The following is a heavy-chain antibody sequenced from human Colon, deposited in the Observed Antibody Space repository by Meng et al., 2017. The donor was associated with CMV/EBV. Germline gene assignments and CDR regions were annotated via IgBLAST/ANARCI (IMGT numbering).Heavy chain of an antibody. J-gene: IGHJ4*02. D-gene: IGHD3-16*02. Sequence: GGSLRLSCAASGIRFNTYSMNWVRQAPGKGLEWVSSIDPGSAYTYYADSVRRRFNISRDNAKNSLYLQLSRLRAEDTAVYYYACLRLGGLSPDYWGQGTLVTVSS. CDR1: GIRFNTYS. CDR3: ACLRLGGLSPDY. CDR2: IDPGSAYT. V-gene: IGHV3-21*01.